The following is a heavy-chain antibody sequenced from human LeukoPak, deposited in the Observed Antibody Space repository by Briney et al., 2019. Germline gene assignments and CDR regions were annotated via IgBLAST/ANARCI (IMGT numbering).Heavy chain of an antibody. CDR2: ISSSGSTI. CDR3: ARGGRYCSGGSCYVDY. D-gene: IGHD2-15*01. J-gene: IGHJ4*02. CDR1: GFTFSSYE. Sequence: GGSRRLACAASGFTFSSYEMNWVRQAPGKGLEWVAYISSSGSTIYYADSVKGRFTISRDNAKNSLYLQMNSLRAEDTAVYYCARGGRYCSGGSCYVDYWGQGTLVTVSS. V-gene: IGHV3-48*03.